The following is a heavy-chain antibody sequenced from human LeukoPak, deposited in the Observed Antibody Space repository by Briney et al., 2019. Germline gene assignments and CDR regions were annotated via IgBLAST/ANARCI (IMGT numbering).Heavy chain of an antibody. CDR1: GFIFSNYA. CDR2: ISSDGSKT. J-gene: IGHJ4*02. D-gene: IGHD3-10*01. Sequence: GRSPRLSCAASGFIFSNYAMHWARQAPGKGLEWVALISSDGSKTYHADSVKSRFSISRDNSKNTLYLQLNSLRAEDTSVYYCARDSTYWYDSGSSGPHYFDYWGQGTLVTVSS. V-gene: IGHV3-30*01. CDR3: ARDSTYWYDSGSSGPHYFDY.